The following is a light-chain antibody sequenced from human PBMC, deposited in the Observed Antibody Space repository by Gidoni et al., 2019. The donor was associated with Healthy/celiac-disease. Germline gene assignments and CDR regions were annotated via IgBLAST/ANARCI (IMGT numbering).Light chain of an antibody. CDR1: SGHSSYA. CDR3: KTWGTGTWV. Sequence: QLVLTQSPSASASLAASVKLTCTLSSGHSSYAIAWHQQQPEKGPRYLMKLNSDGSHSKGDGIPDRFSGSSSGAERYLTISSLQSEDEADYYCKTWGTGTWVFGGGTKLTVL. J-gene: IGLJ3*02. V-gene: IGLV4-69*01. CDR2: LNSDGSH.